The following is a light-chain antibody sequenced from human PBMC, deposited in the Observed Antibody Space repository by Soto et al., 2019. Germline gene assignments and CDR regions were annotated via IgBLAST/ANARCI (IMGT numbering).Light chain of an antibody. CDR2: AAS. J-gene: IGKJ2*01. V-gene: IGKV1-39*01. CDR3: QQNYSTRMNT. Sequence: DTQMTQSPSSLSASVGDRVTISCRTSQNIDNYLNWYQQKPGKAPKLLIFAASNLQGGVPSRFSGSGSGTDFTLTINNLQPEDFAIYYCQQNYSTRMNTFGRGTKLEI. CDR1: QNIDNY.